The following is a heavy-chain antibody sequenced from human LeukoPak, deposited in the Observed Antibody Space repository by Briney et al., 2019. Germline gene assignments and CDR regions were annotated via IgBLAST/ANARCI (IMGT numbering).Heavy chain of an antibody. D-gene: IGHD5-18*01. J-gene: IGHJ5*02. CDR1: GFSFSSYG. Sequence: GASLRLSCAASGFSFSSYGMHWVRQAPGKGLEWVAVKWFDGSNKYYADSVKGRFTISRDNSKNTLYLQMDSLRAEDTAVYYCARVGRQLSFDQWGQGTLVTVSS. CDR2: KWFDGSNK. V-gene: IGHV3-33*01. CDR3: ARVGRQLSFDQ.